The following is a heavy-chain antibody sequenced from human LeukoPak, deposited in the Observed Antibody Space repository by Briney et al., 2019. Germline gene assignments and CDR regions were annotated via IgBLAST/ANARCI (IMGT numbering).Heavy chain of an antibody. CDR3: ARHLKGMVRGYYFDY. CDR1: GYSFTSYW. V-gene: IGHV5-51*01. CDR2: IYPGDSDT. J-gene: IGHJ4*02. Sequence: GESLKISCKGSGYSFTSYWTGWVRQMPGKGLEWMGIIYPGDSDTRYSPSFQGQVTISADKSISTAYLQWSSLKASDTAMYYCARHLKGMVRGYYFDYWGQGTLVTVSS. D-gene: IGHD3-10*01.